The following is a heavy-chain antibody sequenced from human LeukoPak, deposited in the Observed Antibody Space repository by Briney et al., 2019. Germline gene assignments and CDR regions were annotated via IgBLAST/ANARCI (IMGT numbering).Heavy chain of an antibody. CDR2: IYPGDSDT. J-gene: IGHJ4*02. Sequence: GESLKISCKGSGYSFTSYWIGWVRQMPGKGLEWMGIIYPGDSDTRYSPSFQGQVTISADKSISTAYLQWGSLKASDTAMYYCARQGIAVAAGLDYWGQGTLVTVSS. D-gene: IGHD6-19*01. CDR3: ARQGIAVAAGLDY. CDR1: GYSFTSYW. V-gene: IGHV5-51*01.